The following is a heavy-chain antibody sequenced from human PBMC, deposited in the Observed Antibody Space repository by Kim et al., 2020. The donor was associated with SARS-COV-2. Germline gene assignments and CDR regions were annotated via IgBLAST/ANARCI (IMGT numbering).Heavy chain of an antibody. CDR3: ARDQGIYCSSTSCRYGMDV. J-gene: IGHJ6*02. CDR2: INAGNGNT. D-gene: IGHD2-2*01. CDR1: GYTFTSYA. V-gene: IGHV1-3*01. Sequence: ASVKVSCKASGYTFTSYAMHWVRQAPGQRLEWMGWINAGNGNTKYSQKFQGRVTITRDTSASTAYMELSSLRSEDTAVYYCARDQGIYCSSTSCRYGMDVWGQGTTVTFSS.